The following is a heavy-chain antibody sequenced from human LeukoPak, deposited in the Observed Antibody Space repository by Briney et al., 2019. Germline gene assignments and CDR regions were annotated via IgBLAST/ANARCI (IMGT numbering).Heavy chain of an antibody. Sequence: PSETLSLTCAVYGGSFSGYYWRWIRQPPGAKLEWIGEINRSGSTNYNPSFKSRVSISVDSSKNQFSLKVSSVTAADTAVYYCARGSDTVAGLYWGQGTLVTVSS. CDR1: GGSFSGYY. CDR2: INRSGST. CDR3: ARGSDTVAGLY. J-gene: IGHJ4*02. V-gene: IGHV4-34*01. D-gene: IGHD6-13*01.